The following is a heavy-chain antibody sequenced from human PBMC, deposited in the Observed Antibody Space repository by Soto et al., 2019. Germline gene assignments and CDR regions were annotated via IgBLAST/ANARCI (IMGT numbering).Heavy chain of an antibody. CDR2: ISRGDGSKT. J-gene: IGHJ4*02. CDR3: VKGLVWSSSWEVDY. Sequence: GGSLRLSCAASGFTFSNYAMSWVRQAPGKGLEWVSAISRGDGSKTYYADSVKGRFTISRDNSKNTLYLQMNSLRAEDTAEDYCVKGLVWSSSWEVDYWGQGTLVTVSS. D-gene: IGHD6-13*01. V-gene: IGHV3-23*01. CDR1: GFTFSNYA.